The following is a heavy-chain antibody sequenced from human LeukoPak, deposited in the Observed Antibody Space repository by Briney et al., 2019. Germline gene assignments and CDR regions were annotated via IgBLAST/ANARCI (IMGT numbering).Heavy chain of an antibody. CDR2: IYNSWST. J-gene: IGHJ4*02. Sequence: SETLSLTCTVSGGSIGSGRYYWAWIRQPPGKGLEWIGSIYNSWSTSYNPSLKSRVAMSVDTSKNQFSLRLSSVTAADTAAYYCARNITSLIPAGYFDYWGQGTLVAVSS. CDR3: ARNITSLIPAGYFDY. V-gene: IGHV4-39*01. D-gene: IGHD2-2*01. CDR1: GGSIGSGRYY.